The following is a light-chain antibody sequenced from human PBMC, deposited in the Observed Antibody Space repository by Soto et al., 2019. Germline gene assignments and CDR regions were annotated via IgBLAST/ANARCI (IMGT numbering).Light chain of an antibody. V-gene: IGLV1-40*01. CDR2: GNN. CDR1: SSNIGAGYD. Sequence: QPVLTQPPSVSGAPGQRVTISCTGSSSNIGAGYDVHWYQQLPGTAPKLLIYGNNNRPSGVPDRFSGSKSGTSASLAITGLQADDGADYYCQSYDSSLSGYVVFGGGTKLTVL. J-gene: IGLJ2*01. CDR3: QSYDSSLSGYVV.